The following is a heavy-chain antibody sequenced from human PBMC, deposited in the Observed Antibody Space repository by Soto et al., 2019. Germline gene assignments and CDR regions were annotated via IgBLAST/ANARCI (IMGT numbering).Heavy chain of an antibody. V-gene: IGHV4-31*11. CDR2: ISYTATT. CDR1: GGYISSGGYY. J-gene: IGHJ4*02. D-gene: IGHD3-10*01. CDR3: AMSPPRGSDY. Sequence: QVQLQESGPGLVKPSETLSLTCAVSGGYISSGGYYWTWIRQSGKGLEWIGYISYTATTYYSPSTQERVTIALDTSENQFSLRLISVTAADTAVYFCAMSPPRGSDYWGQGILVTVAS.